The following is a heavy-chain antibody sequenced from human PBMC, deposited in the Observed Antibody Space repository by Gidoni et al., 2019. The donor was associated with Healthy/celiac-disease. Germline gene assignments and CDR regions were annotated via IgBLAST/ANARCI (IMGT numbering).Heavy chain of an antibody. V-gene: IGHV3-30*18. J-gene: IGHJ4*02. D-gene: IGHD3-22*01. Sequence: QVQLVESGGGVVQPGRSLRLSCAASGFTFSSYGMHWVRQAPGKGLELVAVISYDGSNQYYADSVQGRFTISRDNSKNTLYLQMNSLRAEDTAVYYCAKDVPHYYDSSGQDYWGQGTLVTVSS. CDR2: ISYDGSNQ. CDR1: GFTFSSYG. CDR3: AKDVPHYYDSSGQDY.